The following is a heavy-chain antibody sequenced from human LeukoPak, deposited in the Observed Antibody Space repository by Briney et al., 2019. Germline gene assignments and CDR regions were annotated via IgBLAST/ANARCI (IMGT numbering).Heavy chain of an antibody. J-gene: IGHJ4*02. CDR3: ARALYSGGWYGGDY. D-gene: IGHD6-19*01. CDR1: GFTFSYYG. Sequence: GTSLRLSCAASGFTFSYYGMHWVRQAPGKGLEWVAVIWNDGNKEYYADSVKGRFTISRDNSKNTLYLQMNSLRAEDTAIYYCARALYSGGWYGGDYWGQGTLVTVSS. V-gene: IGHV3-33*01. CDR2: IWNDGNKE.